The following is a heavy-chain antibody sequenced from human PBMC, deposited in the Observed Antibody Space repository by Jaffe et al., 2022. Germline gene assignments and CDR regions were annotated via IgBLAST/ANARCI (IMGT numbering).Heavy chain of an antibody. D-gene: IGHD6-13*01. V-gene: IGHV4-38-2*01. Sequence: QVQLQESGPGLVKPSETLSLTCAVSGYSISSGYYWGWIRQPPGKGLEWIGSIYHSGSTYYNPSLKSRVTISVDTSKNQFSLKLSSVTAADTAVYYCARPGSSSLGYFDYWGQGTLVTVSS. J-gene: IGHJ4*02. CDR1: GYSISSGYY. CDR2: IYHSGST. CDR3: ARPGSSSLGYFDY.